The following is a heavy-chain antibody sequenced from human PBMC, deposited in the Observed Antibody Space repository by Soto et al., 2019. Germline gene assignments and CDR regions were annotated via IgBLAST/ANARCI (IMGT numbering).Heavy chain of an antibody. J-gene: IGHJ4*02. V-gene: IGHV4-59*08. Sequence: QVQLQESGPGLVKPSETLSLTCTVSGGSISSYYWSWIRQPPGKGLEWNGYIYYRGGTNYNPSRKSRLTIAVDTSKRNFPLKLSSGTAADTAVYYCARHKLRGYYDILAGTPFDYWGQGTLVTVSS. CDR2: IYYRGGT. D-gene: IGHD3-9*01. CDR1: GGSISSYY. CDR3: ARHKLRGYYDILAGTPFDY.